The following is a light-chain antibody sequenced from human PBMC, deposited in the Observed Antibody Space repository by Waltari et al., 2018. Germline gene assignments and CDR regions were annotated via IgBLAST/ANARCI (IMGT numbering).Light chain of an antibody. CDR1: QSVSSY. Sequence: EIVLTQSPATLSLSPGERATISCRASQSVSSYLAWYQQKPGQAPRLLIYDASNRATGIPARFSGSGSGTDFTLTISSLEPEDFAVYCCQQRSNWPPGLTFGGGTKVEIK. CDR3: QQRSNWPPGLT. J-gene: IGKJ4*01. CDR2: DAS. V-gene: IGKV3-11*01.